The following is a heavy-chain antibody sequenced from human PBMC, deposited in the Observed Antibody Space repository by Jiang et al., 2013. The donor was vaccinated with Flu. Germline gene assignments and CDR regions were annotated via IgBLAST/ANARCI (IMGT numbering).Heavy chain of an antibody. V-gene: IGHV6-1*01. CDR3: ARVPWGGLSTGWGSFDS. D-gene: IGHD6-19*01. CDR2: TYYRSKWYN. CDR1: GDSVSTNSAA. Sequence: SQTLSLTCAISGDSVSTNSAAWNWIRQSPSRGLEWLGRTYYRSKWYNDYTLSVKSRITINPDTSKNQFSLHLNSVTPEDTAVYYCARVPWGGLSTGWGSFDSWGQGTLVTVSS. J-gene: IGHJ4*02.